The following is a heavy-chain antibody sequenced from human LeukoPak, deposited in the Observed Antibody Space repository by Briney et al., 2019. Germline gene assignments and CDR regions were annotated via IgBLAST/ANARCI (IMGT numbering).Heavy chain of an antibody. Sequence: LSGGSLRLSCAASGFTFSSYAMHWVRQAPGKGLEWVAVISYDGSNKYYADSVKGRFTISRDNSKNTLYLQMNSLRAEDTAVYYCAREGGVAAAGNYYYGMDVWGKGTTVTVSS. CDR3: AREGGVAAAGNYYYGMDV. D-gene: IGHD6-13*01. CDR2: ISYDGSNK. J-gene: IGHJ6*04. CDR1: GFTFSSYA. V-gene: IGHV3-30*04.